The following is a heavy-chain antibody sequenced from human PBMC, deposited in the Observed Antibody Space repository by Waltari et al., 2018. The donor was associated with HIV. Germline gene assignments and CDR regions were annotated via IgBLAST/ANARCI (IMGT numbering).Heavy chain of an antibody. CDR2: IIPIFGTA. CDR1: GGTFSSYA. V-gene: IGHV1-69*01. CDR3: ARMVDVWGSYRYHYYYYGMDV. D-gene: IGHD3-16*02. J-gene: IGHJ6*02. Sequence: QVQLVQSGAEVKKPGSSVKGSCKAPGGTFSSYAISGVRQAPGQGLEAMGGIIPIFGTANYAQKFQGRVTITADESTSTAYMELSSLRSEDTAVYYCARMVDVWGSYRYHYYYYGMDVWGQGTTVTVSS.